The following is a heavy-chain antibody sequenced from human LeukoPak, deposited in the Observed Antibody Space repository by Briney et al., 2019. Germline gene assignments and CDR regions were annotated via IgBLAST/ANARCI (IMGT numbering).Heavy chain of an antibody. CDR3: ARGHSSGSRPLFDY. J-gene: IGHJ4*02. V-gene: IGHV1-46*01. D-gene: IGHD6-19*01. CDR1: GYTFTTYY. CDR2: INPSGGST. Sequence: ASVKVSCKASGYTFTTYYMHWVRQAPGQGLEXXXIINPSGGSTTYAQKFQGRVTMTRDTSTSTVYMEVSSLRSEDTAVYYCARGHSSGSRPLFDYWGQGTLVTVSS.